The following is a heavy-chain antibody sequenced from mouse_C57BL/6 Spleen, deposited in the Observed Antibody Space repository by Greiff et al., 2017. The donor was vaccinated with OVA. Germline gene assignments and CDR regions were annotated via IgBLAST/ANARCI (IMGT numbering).Heavy chain of an antibody. Sequence: EVLLVESGGDLVKPGGSLKLSCAASGFTFSSYGISWVRQTPDKRLEWVATISSGGSYTYYPDSVKGRFTISRDNAKNTLYLQMSSLKSEDTAMYYCESLMVSVYFEDWGQGTTLTVSS. J-gene: IGHJ2*01. CDR2: ISSGGSYT. CDR3: ESLMVSVYFED. V-gene: IGHV5-6*01. D-gene: IGHD2-2*01. CDR1: GFTFSSYG.